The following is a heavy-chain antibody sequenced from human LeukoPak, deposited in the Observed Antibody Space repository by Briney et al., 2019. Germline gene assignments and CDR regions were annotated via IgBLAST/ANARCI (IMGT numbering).Heavy chain of an antibody. CDR3: AKDLWNYAWGSEYFQH. CDR1: GFTFTTYG. D-gene: IGHD1-7*01. V-gene: IGHV3-30*18. J-gene: IGHJ1*01. Sequence: PGRSLRLSCAASGFTFTTYGMHWVRQAPGKGLEWVAIISYDGSYKYYVDSVKGRFTISRDNSKNTLYLQMNSLRAEDTAVYYCAKDLWNYAWGSEYFQHWGQGTLVTVSS. CDR2: ISYDGSYK.